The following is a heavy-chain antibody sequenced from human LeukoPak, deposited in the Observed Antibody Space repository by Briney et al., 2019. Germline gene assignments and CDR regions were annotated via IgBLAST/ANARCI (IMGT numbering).Heavy chain of an antibody. Sequence: GGSLRLSCAASGFTLRVSAMTWVRQAPGKGLEWVSSIDYGSSHIYYAASVRGRFTISRDNARHSVYLQMYSLAVEDTAVYYCTRDPLRYLRVSHYDYWGQGTLVAVSS. CDR3: TRDPLRYLRVSHYDY. V-gene: IGHV3-21*01. D-gene: IGHD2-2*02. J-gene: IGHJ4*02. CDR1: GFTLRVSA. CDR2: IDYGSSHI.